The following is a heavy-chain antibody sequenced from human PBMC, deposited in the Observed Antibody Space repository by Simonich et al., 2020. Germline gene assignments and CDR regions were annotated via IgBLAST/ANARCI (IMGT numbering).Heavy chain of an antibody. CDR2: VTNDGGEK. D-gene: IGHD6-6*01. J-gene: IGHJ3*02. CDR3: AREGIAARDAFDI. Sequence: EVQLVESGGGLVHPGGSLRLSCASSGFTFSSYWVSWVRQAPVKGLEWVAKVTNDGGEKYYVDSVNGRFTISGDKAKNSLYLQMNSLRAEDTAVYYCAREGIAARDAFDIWGQGTMVTVSS. V-gene: IGHV3-7*01. CDR1: GFTFSSYW.